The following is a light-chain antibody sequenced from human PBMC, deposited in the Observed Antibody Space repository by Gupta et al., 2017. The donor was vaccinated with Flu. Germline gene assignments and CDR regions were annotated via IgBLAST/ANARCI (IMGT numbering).Light chain of an antibody. J-gene: IGKJ1*01. CDR3: QQSYSTPGG. Sequence: DIQLTQSPSSLSASVGDRVTITCRASQSISSYLNWYQQKPGKAPKLLIYAASSLQSGVPSRFSGSGSGTDFTLTISSLQPEEVATYYCQQSYSTPGGFGKGTKVEIK. CDR2: AAS. V-gene: IGKV1-39*01. CDR1: QSISSY.